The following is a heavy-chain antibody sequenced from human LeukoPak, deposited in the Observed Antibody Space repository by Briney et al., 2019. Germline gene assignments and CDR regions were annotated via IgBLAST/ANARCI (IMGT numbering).Heavy chain of an antibody. CDR1: GYTFTSYG. D-gene: IGHD3-9*01. V-gene: IGHV1-18*01. Sequence: GASVKVSCKASGYTFTSYGISWVRQAPGQGLEWMGWISAYNGNTNYAQKLQGSVTMTTDTSTSTAYMELRSLRSDDTAVYYCARVGYDILTGYQTMFYWGQGTLVTVSS. CDR3: ARVGYDILTGYQTMFY. CDR2: ISAYNGNT. J-gene: IGHJ4*02.